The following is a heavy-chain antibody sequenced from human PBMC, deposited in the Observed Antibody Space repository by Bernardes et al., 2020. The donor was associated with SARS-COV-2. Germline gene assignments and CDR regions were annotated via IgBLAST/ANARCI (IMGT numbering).Heavy chain of an antibody. CDR2: ISWNSGSI. CDR3: AKTPFKPGSSWFSSWYFDL. J-gene: IGHJ2*01. Sequence: GGSLRLSCAASGFTFGDYAMHWVRQAPGKGLEWVSGISWNSGSIGYADSVKGRFTISRDNAKNSLYLQMNSLRAEDTALYYCAKTPFKPGSSWFSSWYFDLWGRGTLITVSS. CDR1: GFTFGDYA. D-gene: IGHD6-13*01. V-gene: IGHV3-9*01.